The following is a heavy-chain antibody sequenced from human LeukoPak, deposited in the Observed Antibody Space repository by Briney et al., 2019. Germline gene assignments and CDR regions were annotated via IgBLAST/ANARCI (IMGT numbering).Heavy chain of an antibody. D-gene: IGHD6-13*01. Sequence: PSETLSLTCTVSGGSISSHYWSWIRQPPGKRLEWIGYIYYSGSTNYNPSLKSRVTISVDTSKNQFSLKLSSVTAADTAVYYCARVGSSWYFDYWGQGTLVTVSS. CDR3: ARVGSSWYFDY. CDR1: GGSISSHY. J-gene: IGHJ4*02. V-gene: IGHV4-59*11. CDR2: IYYSGST.